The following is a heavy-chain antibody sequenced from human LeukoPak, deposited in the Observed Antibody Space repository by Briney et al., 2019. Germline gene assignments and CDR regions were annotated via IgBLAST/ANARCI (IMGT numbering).Heavy chain of an antibody. CDR2: ISSSGSGGNT. CDR1: GVTLSNYA. V-gene: IGHV3-23*01. J-gene: IGHJ5*02. D-gene: IGHD2-8*01. CDR3: ARDLTTPPIVPNWFDP. Sequence: PGGSLRLSCVASGVTLSNYAMSWARQAPGKGLEWVSGISSSGSGGNTYYADSVKGRFTISRDSSRNTLYLQMNSLRAEDTAVYYCARDLTTPPIVPNWFDPWGQGTLVTVSS.